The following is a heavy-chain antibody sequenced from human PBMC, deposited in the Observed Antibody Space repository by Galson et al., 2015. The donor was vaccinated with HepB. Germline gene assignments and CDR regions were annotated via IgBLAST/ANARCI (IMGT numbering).Heavy chain of an antibody. V-gene: IGHV3-30-3*01. CDR1: GFTFSRYA. CDR3: ARDPYCSSTSCFYFDH. J-gene: IGHJ4*02. Sequence: SLRLSCAASGFTFSRYAMHWVRQAPGKGLEWVAYISNDGSTKYYPDSVKGRFTISRDKSKNTLYLQMNSLRAEDTAVYYCARDPYCSSTSCFYFDHWGQGSLVTVSS. D-gene: IGHD2-2*01. CDR2: ISNDGSTK.